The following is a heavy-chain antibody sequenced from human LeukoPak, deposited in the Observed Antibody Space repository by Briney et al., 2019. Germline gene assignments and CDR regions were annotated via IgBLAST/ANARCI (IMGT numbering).Heavy chain of an antibody. Sequence: NPSETLSLICTVSGASLSNSYWSWIRQSAGKGLEWIGRIYISGNTIYNPSLKSRVTMSIDTSKNQFSLKLNSVTAADTAVYYCARDNFGEENWFDPWGQGTLVTVSS. V-gene: IGHV4-4*07. CDR1: GASLSNSY. J-gene: IGHJ5*02. CDR2: IYISGNT. CDR3: ARDNFGEENWFDP. D-gene: IGHD3-10*01.